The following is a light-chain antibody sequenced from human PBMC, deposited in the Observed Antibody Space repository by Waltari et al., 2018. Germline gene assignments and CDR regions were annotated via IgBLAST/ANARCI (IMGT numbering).Light chain of an antibody. CDR3: QQHGWT. Sequence: DIQMTQSPSTLSASVGDRVTITCRASQSISSWLAWYQQKPGKAPKLLIYKASSLESGVPSRFSGSGSGTEFTLTISSLQPDDFATYYCQQHGWTFGQGTKVEIK. V-gene: IGKV1-5*03. CDR2: KAS. CDR1: QSISSW. J-gene: IGKJ1*01.